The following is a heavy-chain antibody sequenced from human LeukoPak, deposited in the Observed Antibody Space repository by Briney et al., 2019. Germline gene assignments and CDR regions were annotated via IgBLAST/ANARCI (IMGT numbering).Heavy chain of an antibody. Sequence: ASVKVSCKASGYTFTDSFMHWVRQAPGQGPEWMGWINPNSGGTNYAQKFQGRVTMTRDTSISTAYMELSRLGYDDTAVYYCARDTRSSYLQYYFDYWGQGTLVTVSS. J-gene: IGHJ4*02. CDR2: INPNSGGT. D-gene: IGHD5-24*01. CDR1: GYTFTDSF. V-gene: IGHV1-2*02. CDR3: ARDTRSSYLQYYFDY.